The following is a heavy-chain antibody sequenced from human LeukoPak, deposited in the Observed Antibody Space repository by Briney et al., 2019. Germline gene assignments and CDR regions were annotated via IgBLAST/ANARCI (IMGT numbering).Heavy chain of an antibody. CDR3: ARDRGITTARGVPSWFDP. CDR2: IYTTGSP. D-gene: IGHD3-10*01. V-gene: IGHV4-61*02. Sequence: SQTLSLTCTVSGGSINSDTYYWTSIRQPAGQGLEWIGRIYTTGSPSYNPSLKSRVTISIDTSKNQFSLKLSSVSAADTAVYYCARDRGITTARGVPSWFDPWGQGTLVTVSS. CDR1: GGSINSDTYY. J-gene: IGHJ5*02.